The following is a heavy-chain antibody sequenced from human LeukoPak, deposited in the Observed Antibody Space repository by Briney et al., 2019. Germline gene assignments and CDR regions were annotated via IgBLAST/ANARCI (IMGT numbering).Heavy chain of an antibody. CDR2: IYHSGST. CDR1: GGSISSGGYF. V-gene: IGHV4-30-2*01. Sequence: SQTLSLTCAVSGGSISSGGYFWSWIRQPPGKGLEWIGYIYHSGSTYYNPSLKSRVTISVDRSKTQFSLKLSSVTAADTAVYYCARGASSIGAFDIWGQGTMVTVSS. D-gene: IGHD6-6*01. CDR3: ARGASSIGAFDI. J-gene: IGHJ3*02.